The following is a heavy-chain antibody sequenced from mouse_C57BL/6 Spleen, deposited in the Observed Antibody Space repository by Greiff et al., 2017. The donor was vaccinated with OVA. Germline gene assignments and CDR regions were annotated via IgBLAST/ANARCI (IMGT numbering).Heavy chain of an antibody. Sequence: VKLQESGPGLVAPSQSLSITCTVSGFSLTSYGVHWVRQPPGKGLEWLVVIWSDGSTTYNSAPKSRLSTSKDNSKCQVFLKMNSLQTDDTAMYYCARAYDYGVSWFAYWGQGTLVTVSA. CDR2: IWSDGST. D-gene: IGHD2-4*01. CDR3: ARAYDYGVSWFAY. V-gene: IGHV2-6*03. CDR1: GFSLTSYG. J-gene: IGHJ3*01.